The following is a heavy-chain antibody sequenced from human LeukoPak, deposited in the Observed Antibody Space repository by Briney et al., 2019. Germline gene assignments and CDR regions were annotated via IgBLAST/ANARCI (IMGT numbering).Heavy chain of an antibody. Sequence: ASVKVSCKASGYTFTSYAMHWVRQAPGQRLEWMGWINAGNGNTKYSQKLQGRVTMTTDTSTSTAYMELRSLRSDDTAVYYCARDRARYSSSSDYWGQGTLVTVSS. CDR1: GYTFTSYA. J-gene: IGHJ4*02. CDR3: ARDRARYSSSSDY. D-gene: IGHD6-6*01. V-gene: IGHV1-3*01. CDR2: INAGNGNT.